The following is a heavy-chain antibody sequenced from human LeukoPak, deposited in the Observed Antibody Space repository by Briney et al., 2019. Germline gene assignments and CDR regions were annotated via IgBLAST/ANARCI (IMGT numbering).Heavy chain of an antibody. CDR2: INPNSGGT. J-gene: IGHJ5*02. CDR1: GYTFTGYY. CDR3: ARARRAAAANWFDP. V-gene: IGHV1-2*02. Sequence: ASVKVSCKASGYTFTGYYMHWVRQAPGQGLEWMGWINPNSGGTNYAQKFQGRVTMTRDTSISTAYMEPSRLRSDDTAVYYCARARRAAAANWFDPWGQGTLVTVSS. D-gene: IGHD6-13*01.